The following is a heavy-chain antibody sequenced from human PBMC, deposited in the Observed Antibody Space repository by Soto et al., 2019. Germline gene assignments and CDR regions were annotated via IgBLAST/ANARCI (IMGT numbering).Heavy chain of an antibody. Sequence: SGPTLVNPTQNLTLTFPFSGFSLSTSGVGVGWIRQPPGKALEWLARIDWDDDKYYSTSLKSRLTISKDTSKNQVVLTMTNMDPVDTATYYCARTSGIAVAGSYYYYMDVWGKGTTVTVSS. CDR3: ARTSGIAVAGSYYYYMDV. CDR2: IDWDDDK. CDR1: GFSLSTSGVG. D-gene: IGHD6-19*01. V-gene: IGHV2-70*11. J-gene: IGHJ6*03.